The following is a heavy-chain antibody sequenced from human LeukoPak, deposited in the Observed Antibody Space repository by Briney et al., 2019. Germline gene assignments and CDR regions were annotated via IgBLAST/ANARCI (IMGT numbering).Heavy chain of an antibody. CDR1: GDSVSSNSAA. CDR3: TREEGSSWYFRAFDI. Sequence: SQTLSLTCAISGDSVSSNSAAWHWIRQSPSRGLEWLGRTYYRSKWYNDYAVSVKSRITINPDTSKNQFSLQLNSVTPEDTAVYYCTREEGSSWYFRAFDIWGQGTMVTVSS. J-gene: IGHJ3*02. V-gene: IGHV6-1*01. CDR2: TYYRSKWYN. D-gene: IGHD6-13*01.